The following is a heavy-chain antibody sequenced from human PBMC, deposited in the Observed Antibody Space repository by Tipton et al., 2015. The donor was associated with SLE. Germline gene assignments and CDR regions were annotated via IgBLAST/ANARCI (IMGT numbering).Heavy chain of an antibody. Sequence: TLSLTCTVSGGSISSSSYCWGWIRQPPGKGLEWIGNIYYSGSTYYNPSLKSRVTISENTSKNQFSLKLSSVTAADTAVYYCARLGDYVSYYYGMDVWGQGTTVTVSS. CDR1: GGSISSSSYC. J-gene: IGHJ6*02. CDR3: ARLGDYVSYYYGMDV. CDR2: IYYSGST. D-gene: IGHD4-17*01. V-gene: IGHV4-39*01.